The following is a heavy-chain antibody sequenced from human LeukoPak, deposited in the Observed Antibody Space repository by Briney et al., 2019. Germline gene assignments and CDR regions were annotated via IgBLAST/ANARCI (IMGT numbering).Heavy chain of an antibody. Sequence: ASVKVSCKASGYIFTTYYMYWVRQGPGQGLEWMGIINPSGGSTSYAQKFQGRVTMTRDTSTSTVYMELSSLRSEDTAVYYCARELSLQNGGYWGQGTLVTVSS. CDR3: ARELSLQNGGY. D-gene: IGHD3-16*01. CDR2: INPSGGST. J-gene: IGHJ4*02. V-gene: IGHV1-46*01. CDR1: GYIFTTYY.